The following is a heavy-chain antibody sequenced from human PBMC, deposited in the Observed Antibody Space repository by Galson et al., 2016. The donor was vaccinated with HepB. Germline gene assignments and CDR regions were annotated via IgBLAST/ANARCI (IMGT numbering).Heavy chain of an antibody. J-gene: IGHJ4*02. D-gene: IGHD7-27*01. Sequence: SVKVSCKASGGTFRWNPISWVRQAPGQGLEWMGGIIPMVGTTNYARKFQGRVTITADESTTTVYMELSSLRSEDTAMYYCVRELGTHEDYWGQGTLVTVSS. CDR3: VRELGTHEDY. CDR2: IIPMVGTT. V-gene: IGHV1-69*13. CDR1: GGTFRWNP.